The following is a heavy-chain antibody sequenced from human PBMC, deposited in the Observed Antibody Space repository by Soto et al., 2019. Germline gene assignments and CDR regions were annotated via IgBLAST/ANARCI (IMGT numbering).Heavy chain of an antibody. Sequence: GASVKVSCKASGYTFTSYAMHWVRQAPGQRLEWMGWINAGNGNTKYSQKFQGRVTITRDTSASTAYMELGRLRSEDTAVYYCARDAGCSGGSCYSYWFDPWGQGTLVTVSS. V-gene: IGHV1-3*01. CDR3: ARDAGCSGGSCYSYWFDP. CDR1: GYTFTSYA. D-gene: IGHD2-15*01. CDR2: INAGNGNT. J-gene: IGHJ5*02.